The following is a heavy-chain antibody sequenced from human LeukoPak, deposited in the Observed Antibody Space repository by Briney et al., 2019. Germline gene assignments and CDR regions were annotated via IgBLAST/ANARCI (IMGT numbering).Heavy chain of an antibody. CDR2: ISGSGGST. J-gene: IGHJ4*02. CDR1: GFTFSSYA. V-gene: IGHV3-23*01. D-gene: IGHD5-12*01. CDR3: ASAIVATDQDPPFDY. Sequence: GGSLRLSCAASGFTFSSYAMSWVRQAPGKGLEWVSAISGSGGSTYYADSVKGRFTISRDNSKNTLYLQMNSLRAEDTAVYYCASAIVATDQDPPFDYWGQGTLVTVSS.